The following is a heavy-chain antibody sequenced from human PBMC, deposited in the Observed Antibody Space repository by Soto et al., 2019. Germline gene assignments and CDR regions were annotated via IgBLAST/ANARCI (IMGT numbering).Heavy chain of an antibody. Sequence: PGGSLRLSCAASGFTSSDHYMDWVRQAPGKGLEWVGRTRNKANSYTTEYAASVKGRFTISRDDSKNSLYLQMNSLKTEDTAVYYCARVSKAGQFYFDYWGQGTLVTVSS. V-gene: IGHV3-72*01. D-gene: IGHD6-19*01. CDR1: GFTSSDHY. CDR3: ARVSKAGQFYFDY. CDR2: TRNKANSYTT. J-gene: IGHJ4*02.